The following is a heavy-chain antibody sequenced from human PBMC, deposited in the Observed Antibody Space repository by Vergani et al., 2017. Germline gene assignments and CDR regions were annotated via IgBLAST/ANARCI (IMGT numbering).Heavy chain of an antibody. V-gene: IGHV3-72*01. CDR1: GFTFSSYA. CDR2: TRNKANSYTT. CDR3: TKDRSEGYCSSTSCSPPDDAFDI. J-gene: IGHJ3*02. D-gene: IGHD2-2*01. Sequence: EVQLVESGGGLVQPGGSLRLSCAASGFTFSSYAMSWVRQAPGKGLEWVGRTRNKANSYTTEYAASVKGRFTISRDDSKNSLYLQMNSLKTEDTAVYYCTKDRSEGYCSSTSCSPPDDAFDIWGQGTMVTVSS.